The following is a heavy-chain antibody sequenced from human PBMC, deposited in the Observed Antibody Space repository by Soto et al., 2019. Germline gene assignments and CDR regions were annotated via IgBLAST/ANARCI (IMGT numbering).Heavy chain of an antibody. D-gene: IGHD3-16*01. V-gene: IGHV1-69*02. CDR3: ARAISSGGRFSGMDV. Sequence: QVQLVQSGAEVKKPGSSVRVSCKASGGTFSSNTLSWVRQAPGQGLEWMGRITPVLDMADYEQKFQDRLTITADKSTTTVYMELGSLSSEDTAIYYCARAISSGGRFSGMDVWGQGTTVTVSS. J-gene: IGHJ6*02. CDR2: ITPVLDMA. CDR1: GGTFSSNT.